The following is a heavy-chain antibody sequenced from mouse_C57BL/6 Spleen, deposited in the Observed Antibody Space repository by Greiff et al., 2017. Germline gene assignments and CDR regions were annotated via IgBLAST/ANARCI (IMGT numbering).Heavy chain of an antibody. D-gene: IGHD4-1*01. CDR2: ISYDGSN. Sequence: EVKLEESGPGLVKPSQSLSLTCSVTGYSITSGYYWNWIRQFPGNKLEWMGYISYDGSNNYNPSLKNRISITRDTSKNQFFLKLNSVTTEDTATYYCARGANWAHYWYFDVWGTGTTVTVSS. CDR1: GYSITSGYY. V-gene: IGHV3-6*01. CDR3: ARGANWAHYWYFDV. J-gene: IGHJ1*03.